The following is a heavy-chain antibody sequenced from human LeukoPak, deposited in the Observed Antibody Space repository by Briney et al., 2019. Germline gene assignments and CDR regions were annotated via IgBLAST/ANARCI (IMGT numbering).Heavy chain of an antibody. D-gene: IGHD2-2*01. CDR2: IDPSDSYT. J-gene: IGHJ6*04. CDR3: ARVVPTGMEGPSDGMDV. V-gene: IGHV5-10-1*01. CDR1: GYSFTSYW. Sequence: GESLRISCKGSGYSFTSYWISWVRQMPGKGLEWMGRIDPSDSYTNYSPSFQGHVTISADKSISTAYLQWSSLKASDTAMYYCARVVPTGMEGPSDGMDVWGKGTTVTVSS.